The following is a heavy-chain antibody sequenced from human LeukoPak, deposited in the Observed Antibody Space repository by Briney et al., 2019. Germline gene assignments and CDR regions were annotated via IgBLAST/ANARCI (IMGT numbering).Heavy chain of an antibody. CDR1: GSTFTGAY. CDR2: INPNSGET. J-gene: IGHJ4*02. CDR3: ARVLFNSGYDY. V-gene: IGHV1-2*02. D-gene: IGHD3-9*01. Sequence: ASVKVSCKPSGSTFTGAYMHWVRQAPGQGLEWMGWINPNSGETKFAQKFQGKVTMTRDTSISTVYMDLGGLRSDDTAVYYCARVLFNSGYDYWGQGSLVTVSS.